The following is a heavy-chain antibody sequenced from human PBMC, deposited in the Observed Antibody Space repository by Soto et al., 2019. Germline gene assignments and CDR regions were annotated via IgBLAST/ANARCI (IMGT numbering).Heavy chain of an antibody. V-gene: IGHV4-30-4*01. J-gene: IGHJ3*02. D-gene: IGHD2-15*01. CDR3: ARDRVVVAATSRDAFDI. CDR1: GGSISSGDYC. Sequence: PSETLSLTCTVSGGSISSGDYCWSWIRQPPGKGLEWIGYIYYSGSTYYNPSLKSRVTISVDTSKNQFSLKLSSVTAADTAVYYCARDRVVVAATSRDAFDIWGQGTMVTVSS. CDR2: IYYSGST.